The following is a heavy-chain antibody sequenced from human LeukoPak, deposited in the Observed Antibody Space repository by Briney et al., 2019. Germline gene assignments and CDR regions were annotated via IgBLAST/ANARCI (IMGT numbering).Heavy chain of an antibody. J-gene: IGHJ4*02. CDR1: GGSISSYY. Sequence: SGTLSLTCTVSGGSISSYYWSWIRQPPGKGLEWIGYIYTSGSTNYNPSLKSRVTISVDTSKNQFSLKLSSVTAADTAVYYCARHYDYVWGSYPTNYFDYWGQGTLVTVSS. D-gene: IGHD3-16*01. CDR3: ARHYDYVWGSYPTNYFDY. CDR2: IYTSGST. V-gene: IGHV4-4*09.